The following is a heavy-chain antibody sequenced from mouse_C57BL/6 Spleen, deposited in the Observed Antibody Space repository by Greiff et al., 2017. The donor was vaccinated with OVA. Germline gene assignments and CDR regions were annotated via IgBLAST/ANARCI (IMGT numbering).Heavy chain of an antibody. V-gene: IGHV1-66*01. Sequence: QVQLQQSGPELVKPGASVKISCKASGYSFTSYYIHWVKQRPGQGLEWIGWIYPGSGNTKYNEKFKGKATLTADTSSSTAYMQLSSLTSEDSAVYYCARRLITTVVATDYWGQGTTLTVAS. CDR3: ARRLITTVVATDY. J-gene: IGHJ2*01. CDR2: IYPGSGNT. CDR1: GYSFTSYY. D-gene: IGHD1-1*01.